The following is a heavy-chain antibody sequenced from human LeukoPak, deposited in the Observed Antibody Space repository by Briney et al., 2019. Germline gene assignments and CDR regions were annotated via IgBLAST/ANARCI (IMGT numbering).Heavy chain of an antibody. CDR1: GFTFSSYS. J-gene: IGHJ6*03. CDR2: ISSSSSYI. CDR3: ARSVRGYCSSTSCPATYYYYYYMDV. Sequence: GGSLRLSCAASGFTFSSYSMNWVRQAPGKGLEWVSSISSSSSYIYYADSVKGRFTISRDNAKNSLYLQMNSLRAEDTAVYYCARSVRGYCSSTSCPATYYYYYYMDVWGKGTTVTVSS. D-gene: IGHD2-2*01. V-gene: IGHV3-21*01.